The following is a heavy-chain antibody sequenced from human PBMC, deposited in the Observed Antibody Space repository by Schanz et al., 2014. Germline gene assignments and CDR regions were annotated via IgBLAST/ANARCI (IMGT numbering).Heavy chain of an antibody. Sequence: EVQLAESGGGLVQPGGSLRLSCAASGFTFSGFWMTWVRQAPGKGLEWVANIKKDGSEKYYVDSVKGRFTISRDNAKNSLFLQMNSLRPEDTAVYYCARNRGSGGQNWYFDLWGRGTLVTVSS. D-gene: IGHD1-26*01. CDR1: GFTFSGFW. J-gene: IGHJ2*01. CDR3: ARNRGSGGQNWYFDL. V-gene: IGHV3-7*03. CDR2: IKKDGSEK.